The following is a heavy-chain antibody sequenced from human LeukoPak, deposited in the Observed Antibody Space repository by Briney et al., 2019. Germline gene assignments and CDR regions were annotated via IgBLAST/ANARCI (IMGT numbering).Heavy chain of an antibody. CDR1: GGTFSSYA. CDR3: ARDRTDDYYDSSGPFDY. Sequence: TVKVSCKASGGTFSSYAISWVRQAPGQGLEWMGRIIPILGIANYAQKFQGRVTITADKSTSTAYMELSSLRSEDTAVYYCARDRTDDYYDSSGPFDYWGQGTLVTVSS. CDR2: IIPILGIA. D-gene: IGHD3-22*01. V-gene: IGHV1-69*04. J-gene: IGHJ4*02.